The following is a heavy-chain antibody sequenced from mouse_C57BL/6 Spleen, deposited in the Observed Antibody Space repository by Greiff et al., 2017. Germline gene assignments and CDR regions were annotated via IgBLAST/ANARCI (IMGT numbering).Heavy chain of an antibody. D-gene: IGHD2-3*01. V-gene: IGHV3-8*01. CDR2: ISYSGST. CDR3: ARYNGYYPYYYAMDY. CDR1: GYSFTSDY. J-gene: IGHJ4*01. Sequence: EVMLVESGPGLAKPSQTLSLTCSVTGYSFTSDYWNWIRKFPGNKLEYMGYISYSGSTYYNPSLNSRISITRDTAKNQYYLQLNSVTTEDTATYYGARYNGYYPYYYAMDYWGQGTSVTVSS.